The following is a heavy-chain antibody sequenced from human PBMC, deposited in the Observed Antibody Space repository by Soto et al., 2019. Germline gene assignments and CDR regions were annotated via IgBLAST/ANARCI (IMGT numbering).Heavy chain of an antibody. V-gene: IGHV1-69*02. CDR3: ATSYGSGSTHFDF. Sequence: QVQLMQSGAEVKNPGSSVKVSCTASGDTFNSYTINWVRQAPGQGLEWVGRVNPIVGVSNSAQKFHGRVTITADKSTSKAYLYLTSLKSEDTAVYYCATSYGSGSTHFDFWGQGTLVTVSS. CDR2: VNPIVGVS. J-gene: IGHJ4*02. D-gene: IGHD3-10*01. CDR1: GDTFNSYT.